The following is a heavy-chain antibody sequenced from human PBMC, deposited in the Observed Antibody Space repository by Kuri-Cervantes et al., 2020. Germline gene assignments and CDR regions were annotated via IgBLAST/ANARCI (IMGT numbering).Heavy chain of an antibody. V-gene: IGHV3-30*01. Sequence: LSLTCAASGFTFSSYAMHWVRQAPGKGLEWVAVISYDGSNKYYADSVKGRFTISRDNSKNTLYLQMNSLRAEDTAVYYCARDFRAWYDILTGYYNVIGYWGQGTLVTVSS. CDR2: ISYDGSNK. CDR3: ARDFRAWYDILTGYYNVIGY. D-gene: IGHD3-9*01. J-gene: IGHJ4*02. CDR1: GFTFSSYA.